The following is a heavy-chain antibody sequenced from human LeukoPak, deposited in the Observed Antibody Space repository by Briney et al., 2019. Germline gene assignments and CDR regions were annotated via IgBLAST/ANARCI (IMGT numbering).Heavy chain of an antibody. Sequence: GGSLRLSCAVSGFIFSNSWMNWVRQAPGKGLEWVASIDQDGSETNYVDSVKGRFTISRDNSKNSLSLQMNSLRVEDTAVYYCMRDGREGFDIWGHGTLVIVSS. CDR1: GFIFSNSW. CDR3: MRDGREGFDI. D-gene: IGHD5-24*01. CDR2: IDQDGSET. V-gene: IGHV3-7*01. J-gene: IGHJ3*02.